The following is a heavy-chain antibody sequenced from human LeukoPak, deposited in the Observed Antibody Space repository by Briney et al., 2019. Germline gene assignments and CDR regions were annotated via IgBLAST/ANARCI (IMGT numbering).Heavy chain of an antibody. CDR3: ARRAVVVPAAMGYYYYYMDV. D-gene: IGHD2-2*01. Sequence: ASVKVSCKASGYTFTGYYMHWVRQAPGQGLEWMGWINPNSGGTNYAQKFQGRVTMTRDTSISTAYMELSRLRSDDTAVYYCARRAVVVPAAMGYYYYYMDVWGKGTTVTVSS. V-gene: IGHV1-2*02. CDR1: GYTFTGYY. J-gene: IGHJ6*03. CDR2: INPNSGGT.